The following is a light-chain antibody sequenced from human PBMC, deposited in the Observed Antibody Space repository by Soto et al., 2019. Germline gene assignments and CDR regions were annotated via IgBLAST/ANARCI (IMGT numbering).Light chain of an antibody. J-gene: IGLJ1*01. V-gene: IGLV2-14*01. CDR1: SSDVGGYNY. CDR2: DVS. CDR3: SSYRSTSTPFV. Sequence: QSVLTQPASVSGSPGQSITISCTGTSSDVGGYNYVSWYQQHPGKAPKLMIYDVSNRPSGVSNRFSGSKSGNTASLTISGLQAEDEADYYCSSYRSTSTPFVFGTGTKLTAL.